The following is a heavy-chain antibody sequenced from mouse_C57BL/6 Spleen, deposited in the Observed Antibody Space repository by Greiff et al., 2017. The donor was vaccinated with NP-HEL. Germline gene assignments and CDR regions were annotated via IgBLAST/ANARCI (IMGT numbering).Heavy chain of an antibody. D-gene: IGHD2-5*01. CDR3: ARWDYSNLAWFAY. V-gene: IGHV1-7*01. Sequence: VKVVESGAELAKPGAPVKLSCKASGYTFTSYWMHWVKQRPGQGLEWIGYINPSSGYTKYNQKFKDKATLTADKSSSTAYMQLSSLTYEDSAVYYCARWDYSNLAWFAYWGQGTLVTVSA. CDR1: GYTFTSYW. CDR2: INPSSGYT. J-gene: IGHJ3*01.